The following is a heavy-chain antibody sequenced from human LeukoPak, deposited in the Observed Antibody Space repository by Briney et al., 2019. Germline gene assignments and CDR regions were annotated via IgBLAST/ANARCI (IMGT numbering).Heavy chain of an antibody. D-gene: IGHD6-19*01. J-gene: IGHJ4*02. CDR2: ISAYNGNT. CDR3: ATTRSLAVAGALDY. CDR1: GYTFSSYV. V-gene: IGHV1-18*01. Sequence: ASVKVYCKASGYTFSSYVFSWVRQAPGQGLEWMGWISAYNGNTNYAQKLQGRLTMTTDTSTRTAYMDLRSLRSDDTAVYYCATTRSLAVAGALDYWGQGTLVTVSS.